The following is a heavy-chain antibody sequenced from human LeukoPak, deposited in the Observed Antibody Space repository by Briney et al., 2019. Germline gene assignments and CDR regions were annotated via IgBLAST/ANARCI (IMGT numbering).Heavy chain of an antibody. V-gene: IGHV4-34*01. CDR3: ARGSSFDGYCSAGACDAGYYDS. J-gene: IGHJ4*02. CDR2: INHRGSS. D-gene: IGHD2-15*01. Sequence: SETLSPTCAVYGESFSAYFWNWIRQAPGNPLEYIGEINHRGSSHYNPSLKTRVTLSVDTSKNQISLKLTSVTAADTAVYFCARGSSFDGYCSAGACDAGYYDSWGQGTPVTVSS. CDR1: GESFSAYF.